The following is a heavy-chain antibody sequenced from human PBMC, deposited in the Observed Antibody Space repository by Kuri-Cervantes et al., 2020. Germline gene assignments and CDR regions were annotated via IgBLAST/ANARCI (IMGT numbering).Heavy chain of an antibody. J-gene: IGHJ6*02. CDR3: ARGERTEYGNDDMDV. CDR1: GFTFSDHY. Sequence: GESLKISCGASGFTFSDHYMDWVHQAPGKGLEWVGRVRNIANSHTTEYAASVKGRFTISRDDSKNSLYLQMNSLKTEDTAVYYCARGERTEYGNDDMDVWGQGTTVTVSS. D-gene: IGHD4-17*01. CDR2: VRNIANSHTT. V-gene: IGHV3-72*01.